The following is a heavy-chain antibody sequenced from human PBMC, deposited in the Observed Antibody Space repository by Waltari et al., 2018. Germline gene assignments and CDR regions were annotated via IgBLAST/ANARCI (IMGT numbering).Heavy chain of an antibody. D-gene: IGHD5-12*01. V-gene: IGHV3-43*01. CDR2: SRWDGGDT. Sequence: EVNLVESGGAVVQPGGSLRLSCTASGFVFDEFTMQWVRQVPGSGLQGVSLSRWDGGDTYYADSVKGRFTSSRDNSRNSLYLEMKTLTLEDTALYYCATSDYAGKGDYWGHGTLVTVSS. CDR1: GFVFDEFT. CDR3: ATSDYAGKGDY. J-gene: IGHJ4*01.